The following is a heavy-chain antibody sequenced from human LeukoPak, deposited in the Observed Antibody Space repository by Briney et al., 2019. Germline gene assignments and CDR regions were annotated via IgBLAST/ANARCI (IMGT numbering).Heavy chain of an antibody. J-gene: IGHJ6*02. D-gene: IGHD4-11*01. CDR2: IYTSGST. Sequence: SETLSLTCTVSGGSISSYYRSWIRQPAGKGLEWIGRIYTSGSTNYNPSLKSRVTMSVDTSKNQFSLKLSSVTAADTAVYYCARNARLQSYYYYYGMDVWGQGTTVTVSS. CDR1: GGSISSYY. CDR3: ARNARLQSYYYYYGMDV. V-gene: IGHV4-4*07.